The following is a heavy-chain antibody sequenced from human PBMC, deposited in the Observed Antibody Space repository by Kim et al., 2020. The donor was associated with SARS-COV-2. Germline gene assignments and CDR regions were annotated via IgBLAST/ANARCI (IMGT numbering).Heavy chain of an antibody. V-gene: IGHV1-24*01. CDR3: ATSLPARFGWYFDL. D-gene: IGHD2-2*01. Sequence: AQKFQGRVTMTEDTSTDTAYMELSSLRSEDTAVYYCATSLPARFGWYFDLWGRGTLVTVSS. J-gene: IGHJ2*01.